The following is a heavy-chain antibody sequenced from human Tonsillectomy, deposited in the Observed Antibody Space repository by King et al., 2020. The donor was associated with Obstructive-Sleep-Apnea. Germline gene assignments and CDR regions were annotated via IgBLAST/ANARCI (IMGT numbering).Heavy chain of an antibody. CDR3: AREREIYYYDSSGHYWGAFDI. CDR1: GFTVSSNY. CDR2: IYSGGST. D-gene: IGHD3-22*01. Sequence: VQLVESGGGLVQPGGSLRLSCAASGFTVSSNYMSWVRQAPGKGLEWVSVIYSGGSTYYADSVKGRFTISRHNSKNTLYLQMNSLRAEDTAVYYCAREREIYYYDSSGHYWGAFDIWGQGTMVTVSS. V-gene: IGHV3-53*04. J-gene: IGHJ3*02.